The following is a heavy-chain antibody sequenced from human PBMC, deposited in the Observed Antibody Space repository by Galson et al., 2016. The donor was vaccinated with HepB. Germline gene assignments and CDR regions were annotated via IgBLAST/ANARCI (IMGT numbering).Heavy chain of an antibody. Sequence: SLRLSCAASGLIFSNHAMHWVRQAPGQGLEWAAVTSHDGSNEYYADSVKGRFAISRDNPKNALYLQMNSLTAGDTAVYYCAKGGPGIAVPADLWGQGILVTVSS. CDR3: AKGGPGIAVPADL. CDR2: TSHDGSNE. CDR1: GLIFSNHA. V-gene: IGHV3-30*18. J-gene: IGHJ5*02. D-gene: IGHD6-19*01.